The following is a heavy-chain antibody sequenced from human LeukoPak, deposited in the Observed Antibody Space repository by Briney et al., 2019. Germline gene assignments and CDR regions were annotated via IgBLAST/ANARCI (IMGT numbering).Heavy chain of an antibody. CDR1: GFTVSNNY. CDR2: IYSSGTT. J-gene: IGHJ1*01. V-gene: IGHV3-53*01. CDR3: SRPYYYGH. D-gene: IGHD3-10*01. Sequence: GGSLRLSCAASGFTVSNNYMTWVRQAPGKGPEWVSLIYSSGTTYYADSVKGRFTISRDNSKNTLYLQMNSLRVEDTAVYYCSRPYYYGHWGQGTWSPSPQ.